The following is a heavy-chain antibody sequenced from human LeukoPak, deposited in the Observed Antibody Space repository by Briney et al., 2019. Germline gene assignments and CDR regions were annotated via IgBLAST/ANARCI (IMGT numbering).Heavy chain of an antibody. D-gene: IGHD4-17*01. V-gene: IGHV4-34*01. CDR3: ARETTVAAFDI. Sequence: SETLSLTCAVYGGSFSGYYWSWIRQPPGKGLEWIGEINHSGSTNYNPSLKSRVTISVDRSKNQFSLKLSSVTAADTAVYYCARETTVAAFDIWGQGTMVTVSS. J-gene: IGHJ3*02. CDR1: GGSFSGYY. CDR2: INHSGST.